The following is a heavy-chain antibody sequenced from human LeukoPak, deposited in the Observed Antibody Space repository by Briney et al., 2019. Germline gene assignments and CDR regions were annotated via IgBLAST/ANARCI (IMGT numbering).Heavy chain of an antibody. V-gene: IGHV3-48*03. CDR3: ARGYFDWSFDAFDI. Sequence: GGSLRLSCAASGFTVSSYEVNWDRPAQGKGLEWVSYISSSGSAIYYADSVKGRFTISRDNAKNSLYLQMNSLRAEDTAVYYCARGYFDWSFDAFDIWGQGTLVTVSS. CDR2: ISSSGSAI. CDR1: GFTVSSYE. J-gene: IGHJ3*02. D-gene: IGHD3-9*01.